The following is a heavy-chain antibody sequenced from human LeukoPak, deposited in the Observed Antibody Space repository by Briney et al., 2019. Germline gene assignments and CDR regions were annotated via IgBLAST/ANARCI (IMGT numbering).Heavy chain of an antibody. D-gene: IGHD1-26*01. J-gene: IGHJ4*02. Sequence: PSETLSLTCTVSGGSISSYYWSWIRQPPGKGLEWIGYIYYSGSTNYNPSLKSRVTISVDTSKNQFSLKLSSVTAADTAVYYCARHAHNRVGAFDYWGQGTLVTVSS. CDR3: ARHAHNRVGAFDY. CDR2: IYYSGST. CDR1: GGSISSYY. V-gene: IGHV4-59*08.